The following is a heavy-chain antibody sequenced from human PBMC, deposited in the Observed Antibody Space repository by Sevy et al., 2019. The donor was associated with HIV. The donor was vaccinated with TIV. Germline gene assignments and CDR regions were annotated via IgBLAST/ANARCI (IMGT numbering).Heavy chain of an antibody. CDR3: AREYDYSHYAFDY. CDR2: ITSSGDTI. Sequence: GESLKISCVASGFTFSDYYMTWIRQAPGKGLEWVAYITSSGDTIYYADSVKGRFTISRDNAKNSLYLQMNNLRAEDTAVYYCAREYDYSHYAFDYWGQGTLVTVSS. J-gene: IGHJ4*02. V-gene: IGHV3-11*01. CDR1: GFTFSDYY. D-gene: IGHD4-4*01.